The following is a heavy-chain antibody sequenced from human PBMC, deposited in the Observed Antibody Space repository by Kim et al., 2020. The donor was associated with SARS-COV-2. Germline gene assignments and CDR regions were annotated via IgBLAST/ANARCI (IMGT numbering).Heavy chain of an antibody. D-gene: IGHD1-26*01. CDR3: AKAQGWELPVFDY. CDR1: GFTFSSYG. Sequence: GGSLRLSCAASGFTFSSYGMHWVRQAPGKGLEWVAVISYEGSNKYYADSVKGRFTISRDNSKNTLYLQMNSLRAEDTAVYYCAKAQGWELPVFDYWGQGTLVTVSS. J-gene: IGHJ4*02. V-gene: IGHV3-30*18. CDR2: ISYEGSNK.